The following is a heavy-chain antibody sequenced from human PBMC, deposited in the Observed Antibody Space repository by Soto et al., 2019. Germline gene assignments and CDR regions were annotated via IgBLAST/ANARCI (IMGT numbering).Heavy chain of an antibody. J-gene: IGHJ4*02. D-gene: IGHD2-15*01. Sequence: EVQLLESGGGLVQPGGSLRLSCAASGFTFGSYAMSWVRQAPGKGLEWVSLVTYSGANTYYPGSVTGRFTISRDNSRNTLDLQMNSLRVEDTAVYYCASPSLSTGGYSAFDSWGRGTLVTVSS. CDR2: VTYSGANT. V-gene: IGHV3-23*01. CDR1: GFTFGSYA. CDR3: ASPSLSTGGYSAFDS.